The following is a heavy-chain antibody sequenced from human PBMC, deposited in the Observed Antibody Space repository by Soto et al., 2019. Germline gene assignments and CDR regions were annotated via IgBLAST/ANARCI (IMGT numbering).Heavy chain of an antibody. CDR3: ARPNYYDSSGYYFGAFDI. D-gene: IGHD3-22*01. J-gene: IGHJ3*02. CDR2: IIPIFGTA. V-gene: IGHV1-69*01. CDR1: GGTFSSYA. Sequence: QVQLVQSGAEVKKPGSSVKVSCKASGGTFSSYAISWVRQAPGQGLEWMGGIIPIFGTANYAQKFQGRVTSTADESTSTAYMELSSLRSEDTAVYYCARPNYYDSSGYYFGAFDIWGQGTMVTVSS.